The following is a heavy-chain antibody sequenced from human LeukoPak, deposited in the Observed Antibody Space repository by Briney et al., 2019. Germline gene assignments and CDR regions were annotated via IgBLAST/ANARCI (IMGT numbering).Heavy chain of an antibody. CDR1: EYSFTNYW. J-gene: IGHJ4*02. D-gene: IGHD7-27*01. V-gene: IGHV5-51*01. CDR2: IYPGDSDT. Sequence: GESLKISCQGYEYSFTNYWIGWVRQMPGKGLEWMGIIYPGDSDTRYSPSFQGQVTISVDKSISTAYLQWSGLKASDTAIYYCASPSWGAFDYWGQGTLVTVSS. CDR3: ASPSWGAFDY.